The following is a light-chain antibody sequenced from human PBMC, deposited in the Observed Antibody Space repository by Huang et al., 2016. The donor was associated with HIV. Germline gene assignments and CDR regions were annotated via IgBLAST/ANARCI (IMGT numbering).Light chain of an antibody. Sequence: EIVLTQSPGTLSLSPGERATLACRASQTVRNSYLAWYQQKPGKVPRLLNYGAYNWADGITDWFHRSLSGTDFTLAISRLEPEDFAVYYCQQYGSSPRTFGQGTKLEIK. CDR3: QQYGSSPRT. CDR1: QTVRNSY. CDR2: GAY. J-gene: IGKJ2*01. V-gene: IGKV3-20*01.